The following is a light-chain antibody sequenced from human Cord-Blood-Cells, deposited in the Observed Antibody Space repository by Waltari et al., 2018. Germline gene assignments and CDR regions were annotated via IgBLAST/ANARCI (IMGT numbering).Light chain of an antibody. J-gene: IGKJ2*03. V-gene: IGKV3-11*01. Sequence: EIVLTQSPATLSLSPGERATLSCRASQSVSNYLAWYQQKPCQAPRLLIYDASNRATGIPARFSGSGSGTDFTLTISSLEPEDFAVYYCQQRSNWYSFGQGTKLEIK. CDR3: QQRSNWYS. CDR1: QSVSNY. CDR2: DAS.